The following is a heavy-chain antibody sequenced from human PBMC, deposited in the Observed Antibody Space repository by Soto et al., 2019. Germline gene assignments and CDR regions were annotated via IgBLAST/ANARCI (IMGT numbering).Heavy chain of an antibody. V-gene: IGHV1-18*01. Sequence: QVQLVQSGAEVKKPGASVKVSCKASGYTFTSYGISWVRQAPGQGLEWMGWISAYNGNTNYAQKLQGRVTMTTDTSTSTAYMELRSLRSEDTAVYYCARAEELWLQGGVYYGMDVWGQGTTVTVSS. CDR2: ISAYNGNT. D-gene: IGHD5-18*01. J-gene: IGHJ6*02. CDR3: ARAEELWLQGGVYYGMDV. CDR1: GYTFTSYG.